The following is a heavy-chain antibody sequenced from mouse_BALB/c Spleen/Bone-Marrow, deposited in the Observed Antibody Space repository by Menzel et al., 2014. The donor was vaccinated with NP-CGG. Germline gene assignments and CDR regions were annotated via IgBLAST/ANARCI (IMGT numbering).Heavy chain of an antibody. CDR1: GFNIKDTY. Sequence: EVQLQQSGAELVKPGASVKLSCTTSGFNIKDTYMHWEKLRPEQGLEWIGRIVPANGNTKYAPKFQGQATITADKSSNTACLQLSSLTSEDTAVYFCASYDYGCYFDYWGQGTTLTVSS. D-gene: IGHD2-4*01. V-gene: IGHV14-3*02. J-gene: IGHJ2*01. CDR2: IVPANGNT. CDR3: ASYDYGCYFDY.